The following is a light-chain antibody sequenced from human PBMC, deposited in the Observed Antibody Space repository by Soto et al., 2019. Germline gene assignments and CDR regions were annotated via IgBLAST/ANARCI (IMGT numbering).Light chain of an antibody. CDR1: QSVSSNY. J-gene: IGKJ5*01. Sequence: EIVLTQSPGTLSLSPGERATLSCRASQSVSSNYLAWYQQKPGQAPRLLIYGASNRATGIPDRFSGSGSGTGFTLTINRLEPEDCAVYYCQQYGSSPPITFGQGTRLEI. CDR2: GAS. CDR3: QQYGSSPPIT. V-gene: IGKV3-20*01.